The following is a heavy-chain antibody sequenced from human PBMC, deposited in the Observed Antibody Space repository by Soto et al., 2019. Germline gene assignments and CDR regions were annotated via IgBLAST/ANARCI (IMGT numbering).Heavy chain of an antibody. V-gene: IGHV1-18*04. CDR1: GYSFINYG. D-gene: IGHD5-12*01. CDR2: ISGSNGAT. Sequence: QVQLVQSGAEVKKPGASVKVSCKFSGYSFINYGMTWVRQAAGQGLEWMGWISGSNGATNYAQRFQGRVTLTTDTSTNTASMELRSLRLDDTAVYYCARDSKWLIIKGNWFDSWGQGTLVTVSS. CDR3: ARDSKWLIIKGNWFDS. J-gene: IGHJ5*01.